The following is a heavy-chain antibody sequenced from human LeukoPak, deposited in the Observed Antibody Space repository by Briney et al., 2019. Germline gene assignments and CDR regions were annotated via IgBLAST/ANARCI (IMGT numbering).Heavy chain of an antibody. Sequence: SETLSLTCTVSGGSISSYYWSWIRQPPGKGLEWIGYIYYSGSTNYNPSLKSRVTVSVDTSKNQFSLKLSSVTAADTAVYYCNMYYDFWSGHRPFDYWGQGTLVTVSS. V-gene: IGHV4-59*12. CDR2: IYYSGST. CDR1: GGSISSYY. CDR3: NMYYDFWSGHRPFDY. D-gene: IGHD3-3*01. J-gene: IGHJ4*02.